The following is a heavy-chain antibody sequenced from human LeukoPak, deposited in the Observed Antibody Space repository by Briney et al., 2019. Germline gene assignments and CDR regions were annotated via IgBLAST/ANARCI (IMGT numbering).Heavy chain of an antibody. J-gene: IGHJ4*02. V-gene: IGHV3-9*03. D-gene: IGHD3-16*02. CDR3: AKGAYDYVWGSYPDY. CDR1: GFTFSSYG. CDR2: ISWNSGSI. Sequence: PGGSLRLSCAASGFTFSSYGMTWVRQAPGKGLEWVSGISWNSGSIGYADSVKGRFTISRDNAKNSLYLQMNSLRAEDMALYYCAKGAYDYVWGSYPDYWGQGTLVTVSS.